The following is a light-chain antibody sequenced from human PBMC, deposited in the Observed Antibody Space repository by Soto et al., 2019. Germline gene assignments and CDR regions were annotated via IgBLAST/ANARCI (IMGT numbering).Light chain of an antibody. J-gene: IGKJ2*01. V-gene: IGKV3-11*01. CDR2: DAF. CDR1: QSVSSY. Sequence: EIVLTQSPATLSLSPGERATLSCRASQSVSSYLAWYQQKLGQAPRLLIYDAFNRATGIPARFSGSGAGTDFTLPISSLEPEDFAVYYCQQLTNWPPQYTFGQGTKLEIK. CDR3: QQLTNWPPQYT.